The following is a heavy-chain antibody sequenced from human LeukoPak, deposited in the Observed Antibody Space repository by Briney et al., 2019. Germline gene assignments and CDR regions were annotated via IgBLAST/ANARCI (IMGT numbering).Heavy chain of an antibody. Sequence: GGSLRLSCAASGFIFSDYYMSWIRQAPGKGLEWVSYISSSSGHTNYADSVKGRFTISRDNAKNSLYLQMNSLRAEDTAVYYCARPYCSSTTCYVPDHWGRGTLVTVSS. D-gene: IGHD2-2*01. J-gene: IGHJ4*02. CDR3: ARPYCSSTTCYVPDH. CDR2: ISSSSGHT. CDR1: GFIFSDYY. V-gene: IGHV3-11*06.